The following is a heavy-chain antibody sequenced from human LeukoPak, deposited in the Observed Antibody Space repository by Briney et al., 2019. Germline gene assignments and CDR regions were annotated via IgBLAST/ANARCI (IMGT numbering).Heavy chain of an antibody. CDR2: IWYDGSNK. CDR3: ARRGYYGDYFDS. Sequence: GGSLRLSCAASGFTFSSYGMHWVRQAPGKGLEWVAVIWYDGSNKYYADSVKGRFTISRDNAKNSLYLQMDSLRAEDTAVYYCARRGYYGDYFDSWGQGTLVTVSS. CDR1: GFTFSSYG. V-gene: IGHV3-33*01. J-gene: IGHJ4*02. D-gene: IGHD3-22*01.